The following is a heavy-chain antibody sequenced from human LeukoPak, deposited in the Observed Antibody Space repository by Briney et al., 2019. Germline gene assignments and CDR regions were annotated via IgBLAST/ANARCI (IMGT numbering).Heavy chain of an antibody. J-gene: IGHJ2*01. CDR1: GGSISSGHW. CDR3: ARDRVVWGCYFDL. Sequence: SETLSITCAVSGGSISSGHWWTWVRQPPGKGLEWVGEVFHTGSTDYNPSLKSRVTISVDKSKNQFSLKLTSVTAADTAIYYCARDRVVWGCYFDLWGRGTMTTVSS. V-gene: IGHV4-4*02. CDR2: VFHTGST. D-gene: IGHD3-10*01.